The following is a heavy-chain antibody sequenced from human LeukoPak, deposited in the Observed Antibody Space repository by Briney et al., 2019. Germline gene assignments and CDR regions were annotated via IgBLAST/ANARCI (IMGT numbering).Heavy chain of an antibody. V-gene: IGHV3-7*01. CDR3: ARRVLYYDSSGYGTYYYYMDV. D-gene: IGHD3-22*01. J-gene: IGHJ6*03. CDR1: GFTFSSYW. Sequence: GGSLRLSCAASGFTFSSYWMSWVRQAPGKGLEWVANIKQDGSEKYHVDSVKGRFTISRDNAKNSLYLQMNRLRAEETAVYYCARRVLYYDSSGYGTYYYYMDVWGKGTTVTVSS. CDR2: IKQDGSEK.